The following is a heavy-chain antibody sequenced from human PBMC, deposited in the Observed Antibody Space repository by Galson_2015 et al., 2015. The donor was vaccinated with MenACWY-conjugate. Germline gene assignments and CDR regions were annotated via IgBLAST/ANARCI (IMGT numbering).Heavy chain of an antibody. Sequence: SLRLSCAASGFSFSSYWMSWVRQAPGKGLEWVANIKQDGSEKYYVDSVKGRFTISRDNAKNSLYLQMNSLRAEDTAMYYCARDWVPIGVISYGMDVWGQGTTVTVSS. V-gene: IGHV3-7*03. CDR2: IKQDGSEK. J-gene: IGHJ6*02. CDR3: ARDWVPIGVISYGMDV. D-gene: IGHD3-10*01. CDR1: GFSFSSYW.